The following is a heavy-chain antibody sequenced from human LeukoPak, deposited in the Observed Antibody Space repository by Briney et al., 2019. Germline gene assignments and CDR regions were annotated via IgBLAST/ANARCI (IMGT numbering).Heavy chain of an antibody. CDR1: GFTFSSYA. D-gene: IGHD4-11*01. Sequence: GGSLRLSCAASGFTFSSYAMSWVRQAPGKGLEWVSGISGSGDNTYYADSLKGRFTISRDNAKNSLYLQMNSLRAEDTAVYYCARGVNSNFDYWGQGTLITVSS. J-gene: IGHJ4*02. CDR3: ARGVNSNFDY. CDR2: ISGSGDNT. V-gene: IGHV3-23*01.